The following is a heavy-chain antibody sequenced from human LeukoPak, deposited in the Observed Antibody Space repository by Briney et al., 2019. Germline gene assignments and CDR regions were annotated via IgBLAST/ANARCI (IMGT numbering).Heavy chain of an antibody. Sequence: GGSLRLSCAASGFTFSDYYMYWIRQAPGEGLEWVSYISGSGSPIYYADSVKGRFTISRDNAKNSLYLQMNSLRAEGTAVYYCARDSSSWSHYYGMDVWGQGTTVTVSS. J-gene: IGHJ6*02. D-gene: IGHD6-13*01. CDR1: GFTFSDYY. CDR3: ARDSSSWSHYYGMDV. CDR2: ISGSGSPI. V-gene: IGHV3-11*01.